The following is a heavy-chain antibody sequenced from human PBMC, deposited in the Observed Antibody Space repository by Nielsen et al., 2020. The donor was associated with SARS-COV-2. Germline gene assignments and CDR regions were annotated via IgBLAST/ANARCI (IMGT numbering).Heavy chain of an antibody. V-gene: IGHV3-11*01. CDR2: ISSSGSTI. CDR3: ARDRIRRQLLYFLSLGNDY. Sequence: GESLKISCAASGFTFSDYYMSWIRQAPGKGLEWVSYISSSGSTIYYADSVKGRFTISRDNAKNSLYLQMNSLRAEDTAVYYCARDRIRRQLLYFLSLGNDYWGQGTLVTVSS. CDR1: GFTFSDYY. D-gene: IGHD2-2*02. J-gene: IGHJ4*02.